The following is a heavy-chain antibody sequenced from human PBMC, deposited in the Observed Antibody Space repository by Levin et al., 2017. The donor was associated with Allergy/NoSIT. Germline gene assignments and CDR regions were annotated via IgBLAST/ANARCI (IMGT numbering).Heavy chain of an antibody. Sequence: ASVKVSCKASGYTFTGYYMHWVRQAPGQGLEWMGWINPNSGGTNYAQKFQGRVTMTRDTSISTAYMELSRLRSDDTAVYYCARVTGDIVVGDAFDIWGQGTMVTVSS. D-gene: IGHD2-2*01. CDR2: INPNSGGT. V-gene: IGHV1-2*02. CDR3: ARVTGDIVVGDAFDI. CDR1: GYTFTGYY. J-gene: IGHJ3*02.